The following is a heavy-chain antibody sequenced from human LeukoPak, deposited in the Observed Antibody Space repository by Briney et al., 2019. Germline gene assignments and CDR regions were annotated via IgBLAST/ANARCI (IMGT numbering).Heavy chain of an antibody. CDR3: ARDLWLHRSYYFDY. CDR2: ISGSGGST. D-gene: IGHD3-9*01. J-gene: IGHJ4*02. V-gene: IGHV3-23*01. Sequence: GGSLRLSCAASGFTFSSYAMSWVRQAPGKGLEWVSAISGSGGSTYYADSVKGRFTISRDNSKNTLYLQMNSLRAEDTAVYYCARDLWLHRSYYFDYWGQGTLVTVSS. CDR1: GFTFSSYA.